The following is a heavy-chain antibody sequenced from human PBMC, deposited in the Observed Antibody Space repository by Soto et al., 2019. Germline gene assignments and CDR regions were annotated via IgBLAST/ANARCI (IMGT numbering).Heavy chain of an antibody. CDR2: IKQDGSEK. J-gene: IGHJ4*02. V-gene: IGHV3-7*01. CDR1: GFTFSNNW. CDR3: ATRHHSNERSDYFAIFDY. D-gene: IGHD3-22*01. Sequence: GGSLRLSCAASGFTFSNNWMSWVRQTPGKGLEWVANIKQDGSEKYYVDSVKGRFTISRDNAKNSVYLQMSSLRAEDTAVYYCATRHHSNERSDYFAIFDYWGQGALVTVYS.